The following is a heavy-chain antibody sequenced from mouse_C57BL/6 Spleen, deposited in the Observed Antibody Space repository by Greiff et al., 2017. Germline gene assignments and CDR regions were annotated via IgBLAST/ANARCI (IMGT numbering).Heavy chain of an antibody. CDR3: ARSYYDYEGYYYAMDY. Sequence: VQLQQPGAELVKPGASVKLSCKASGYTFTSYWMHWVKQRPGQGLEWIGMIHPNSGSTNYNEKFKSKATLTVDKSSSTAYMQLSSLTSEDSAVYYCARSYYDYEGYYYAMDYWGQGTSVTVSS. CDR1: GYTFTSYW. CDR2: IHPNSGST. J-gene: IGHJ4*01. V-gene: IGHV1-64*01. D-gene: IGHD2-4*01.